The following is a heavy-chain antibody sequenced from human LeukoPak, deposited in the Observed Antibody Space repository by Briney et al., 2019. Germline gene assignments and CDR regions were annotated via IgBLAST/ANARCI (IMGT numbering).Heavy chain of an antibody. D-gene: IGHD1-14*01. J-gene: IGHJ4*02. Sequence: SVNVSCKASGGTFSSYAISWVRQAPGQGLEWMGGIIPIFGTANYAQKFQGRVTITADESTSTAYMELRSLRSDDTAVYYCARAPSGFTSGPGDHWGQGTLVTVSS. CDR2: IIPIFGTA. CDR3: ARAPSGFTSGPGDH. V-gene: IGHV1-69*13. CDR1: GGTFSSYA.